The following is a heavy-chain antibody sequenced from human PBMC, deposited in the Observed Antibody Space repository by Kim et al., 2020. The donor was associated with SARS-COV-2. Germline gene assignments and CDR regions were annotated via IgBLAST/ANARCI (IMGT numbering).Heavy chain of an antibody. V-gene: IGHV3-7*01. D-gene: IGHD5-12*01. CDR3: ARDRDVVAPYFDY. Sequence: YVDAVKGRFTISIDNAKTSLYLQMNSLRAEDTAVYYCARDRDVVAPYFDYWGQGTLVTVSS. J-gene: IGHJ4*02.